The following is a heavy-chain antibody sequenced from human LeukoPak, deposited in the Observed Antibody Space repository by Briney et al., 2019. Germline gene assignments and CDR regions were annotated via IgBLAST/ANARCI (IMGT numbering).Heavy chain of an antibody. CDR2: MYYSGST. Sequence: PSETLSLTCTVSGGSNSGSSDYWGWIRQPPGKGLEWIGSMYYSGSTYYNPSLKSRDTISVDTSKKQFSLNLSSVTAADTSVYYCARDLYSSRTNDAFVIWGQGTMVTVSS. J-gene: IGHJ3*02. D-gene: IGHD6-13*01. V-gene: IGHV4-39*07. CDR1: GGSNSGSSDY. CDR3: ARDLYSSRTNDAFVI.